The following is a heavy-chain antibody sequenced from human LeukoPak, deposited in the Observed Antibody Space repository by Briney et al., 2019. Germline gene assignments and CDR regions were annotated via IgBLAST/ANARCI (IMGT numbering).Heavy chain of an antibody. Sequence: PSETLSLTCTVSGGSISSGYYWGWIRQPPGKGLEWIGSIYHSGSTYYNPSLKSRVTISVDTSKNQFSLKLSSVTAADTAVYYCARVFQGYDFWSGYTKSPDAFDIWGQGTMVTVSS. CDR1: GGSISSGYY. D-gene: IGHD3-3*01. CDR2: IYHSGST. V-gene: IGHV4-38-2*02. J-gene: IGHJ3*02. CDR3: ARVFQGYDFWSGYTKSPDAFDI.